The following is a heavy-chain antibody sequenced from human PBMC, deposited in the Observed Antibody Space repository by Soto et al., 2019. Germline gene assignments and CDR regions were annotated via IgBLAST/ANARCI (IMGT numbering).Heavy chain of an antibody. CDR1: GYTFTSSG. V-gene: IGHV1-18*01. J-gene: IGHJ3*01. CDR2: ISAYNGNT. D-gene: IGHD1-26*01. CDR3: VRGPYLQWELGLDAFDL. Sequence: QVQLVQSGAAVKKPGASVKVSCKASGYTFTSSGISWVRQAPGQGREWMGGISAYNGNTNYAQKRQGRVTMTTDTSTSTAYTELRSLRSDDTAVYYCVRGPYLQWELGLDAFDLWGQGTLVTGSS.